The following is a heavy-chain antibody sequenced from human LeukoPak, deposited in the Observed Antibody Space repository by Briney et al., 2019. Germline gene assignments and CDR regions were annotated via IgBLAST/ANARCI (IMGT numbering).Heavy chain of an antibody. Sequence: PGGSLRLSCAASGFSFSSYAMSWVRQAPGKVLEWVSHISHDGGSTYYADSVKGRFTISRDNSKNTLYLQMSSLKDEDTAIYYCAKVKFYFDNWGQGTLVTVSS. CDR2: ISHDGGST. V-gene: IGHV3-23*01. CDR3: AKVKFYFDN. CDR1: GFSFSSYA. J-gene: IGHJ4*02.